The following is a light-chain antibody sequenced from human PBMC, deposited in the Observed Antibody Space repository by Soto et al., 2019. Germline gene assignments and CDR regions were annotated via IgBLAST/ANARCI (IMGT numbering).Light chain of an antibody. CDR3: SSYRSGGTFV. J-gene: IGLJ1*01. Sequence: QSVLTQPDSVSGSPGQSIAISCTGTSSDVGGYNYVSWHQQHPGKAPKVLISVVSNRPSGVSNRFSGSKSGNTASLTISGLQAEDEADYYCSSYRSGGTFVFGSGTKLTVL. CDR1: SSDVGGYNY. CDR2: VVS. V-gene: IGLV2-14*01.